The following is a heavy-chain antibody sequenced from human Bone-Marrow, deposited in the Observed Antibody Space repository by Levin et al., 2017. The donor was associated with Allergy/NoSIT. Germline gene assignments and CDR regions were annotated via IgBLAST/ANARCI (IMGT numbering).Heavy chain of an antibody. J-gene: IGHJ6*02. Sequence: SQTLSHTCAVSGDSVSSDSATWNWIRESPSRGLEWLGRTYYRSKWYNDYAVSVKSRIMINADTSKNQFSLQLNSVTPEDSAVYYCARDKEDGRRDSSSWIGLHQYGLDVWGQGTTVIVSS. V-gene: IGHV6-1*01. CDR1: GDSVSSDSAT. D-gene: IGHD6-13*01. CDR2: TYYRSKWYN. CDR3: ARDKEDGRRDSSSWIGLHQYGLDV.